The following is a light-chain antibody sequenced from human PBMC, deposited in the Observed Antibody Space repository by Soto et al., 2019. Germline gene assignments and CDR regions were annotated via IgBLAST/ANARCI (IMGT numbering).Light chain of an antibody. CDR2: EVN. Sequence: QSALTQPPSASGSPGQSVTISCTGTSSDVGGYNYVSWYQQHPGKAPKPMIYEVNKRPSGVPDRFSGSKSGNTASLTVSGLQTEDEADYYCSSYAGSYTVVFGGGTKLTVL. CDR1: SSDVGGYNY. CDR3: SSYAGSYTVV. V-gene: IGLV2-8*01. J-gene: IGLJ2*01.